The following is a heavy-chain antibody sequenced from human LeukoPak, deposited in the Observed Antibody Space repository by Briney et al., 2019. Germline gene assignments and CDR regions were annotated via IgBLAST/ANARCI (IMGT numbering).Heavy chain of an antibody. CDR2: VGLTGGSI. CDR3: AREYGGNSLDK. Sequence: GGPLRLSRTASGVTFTNYPMSCVRPSPGKGLEWISSVGLTGGSIYYAHSIKGRFTISRDNANNSVFLHMNSLRAEDTGVYYCAREYGGNSLDKWGQGVLVTVSS. CDR1: GVTFTNYP. J-gene: IGHJ4*02. V-gene: IGHV3-21*01. D-gene: IGHD4-23*01.